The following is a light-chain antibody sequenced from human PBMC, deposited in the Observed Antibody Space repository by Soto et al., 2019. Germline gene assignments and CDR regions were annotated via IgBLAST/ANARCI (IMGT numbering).Light chain of an antibody. J-gene: IGKJ2*01. Sequence: EVVLPQSPGTLSLSPGERATLSCRASQSVSTTYLAWYQQKPGQAPRHLIYGTSSRATGIPDRFSGSGSGTDFTLTISRLEPEDFAVYFCQQYGSLPRTFGQGTKLEIK. V-gene: IGKV3-20*01. CDR3: QQYGSLPRT. CDR2: GTS. CDR1: QSVSTTY.